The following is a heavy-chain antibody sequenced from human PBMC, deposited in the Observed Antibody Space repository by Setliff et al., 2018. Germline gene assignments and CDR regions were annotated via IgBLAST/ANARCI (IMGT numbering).Heavy chain of an antibody. CDR2: ISGDSSFT. D-gene: IGHD3-3*01. Sequence: PGGSLRLSCAASGFTFSNAWMSWVRQAPGKGLEWVSIISGDSSFTNYADSVRGRATIFRDSSGNNVYLHMNSLTAADSAMYYCAKAGGSGFGMDYLDSWGQGTLVTVSS. J-gene: IGHJ4*02. V-gene: IGHV3-23*01. CDR3: AKAGGSGFGMDYLDS. CDR1: GFTFSNAW.